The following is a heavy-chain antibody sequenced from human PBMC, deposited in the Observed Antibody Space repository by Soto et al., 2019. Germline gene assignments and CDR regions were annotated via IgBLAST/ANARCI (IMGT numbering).Heavy chain of an antibody. D-gene: IGHD2-15*01. V-gene: IGHV3-23*01. CDR2: ISGSGGST. CDR1: GFTFSSYA. CDR3: AKGYCSGGSCYKSLHYFDY. Sequence: VQLLESGGGLVQPGGSLRLSCAASGFTFSSYAMSWVRQAPGKGLEWVSAISGSGGSTYYADSVKGRFTISRDNSKNTLYLQMNSLRAEDTAVYYCAKGYCSGGSCYKSLHYFDYWGQGTLVTVSS. J-gene: IGHJ4*02.